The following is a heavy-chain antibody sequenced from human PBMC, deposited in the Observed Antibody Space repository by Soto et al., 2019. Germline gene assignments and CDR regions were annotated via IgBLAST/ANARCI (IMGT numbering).Heavy chain of an antibody. D-gene: IGHD2-15*01. J-gene: IGHJ6*03. V-gene: IGHV3-23*01. Sequence: EVQLLESGGGLVQPGGSLRLSCAASGFTFSSYAMSWVRQAPGKGLEWVSAISGSGGSTYYADSVKGRFTISRDNYKNTLYLQMNSLRAEDTAVYYCAKEGCSGGSCYSGGYYYYYMDFWGKGTTVTVSS. CDR3: AKEGCSGGSCYSGGYYYYYMDF. CDR2: ISGSGGST. CDR1: GFTFSSYA.